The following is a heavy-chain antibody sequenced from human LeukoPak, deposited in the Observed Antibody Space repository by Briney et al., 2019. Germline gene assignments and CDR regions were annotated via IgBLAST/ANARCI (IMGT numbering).Heavy chain of an antibody. CDR2: ISSNGGST. Sequence: GGSLRLSCSASGFTFSSYAMHWVRHAPGKGLEYVSAISSNGGSTYYADSVKGRFTISRDNSKNTLYLQMSSLRAEDTAVYYCVKSGSSSGGGFDYWGQETLVTVSS. J-gene: IGHJ4*02. D-gene: IGHD6-25*01. CDR3: VKSGSSSGGGFDY. V-gene: IGHV3-64D*06. CDR1: GFTFSSYA.